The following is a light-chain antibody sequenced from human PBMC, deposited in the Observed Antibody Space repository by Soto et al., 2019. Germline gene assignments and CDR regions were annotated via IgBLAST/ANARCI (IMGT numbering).Light chain of an antibody. CDR1: NSNIGAGYD. CDR3: QSYYSSVGGWV. CDR2: GNS. Sequence: QSVLTQPPSVSGAPGQRVTISCTGYNSNIGAGYDVHWYQQLPGTAPKLLIYGNSNRPSGVPDRFSAAKSCTSASLAITGLQAEDEAEYYCQSYYSSVGGWVFGGGTKLTFL. J-gene: IGLJ3*02. V-gene: IGLV1-40*01.